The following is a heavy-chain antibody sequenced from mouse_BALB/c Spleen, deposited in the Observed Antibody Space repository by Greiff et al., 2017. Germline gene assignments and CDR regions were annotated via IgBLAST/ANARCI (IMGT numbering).Heavy chain of an antibody. Sequence: EVKLQESGPELVKPGASVKMSCKASGYTFTSYDMHWVKQKPGQGLEWIGYINPYNDGTKYNEKFKGKATMTSDKSSSTAYMDLSSLTSEDSAVYYCAPARATRYAMDYWGQGTSVTVSS. CDR3: APARATRYAMDY. CDR2: INPYNDGT. D-gene: IGHD3-1*01. CDR1: GYTFTSYD. V-gene: IGHV1-14*01. J-gene: IGHJ4*01.